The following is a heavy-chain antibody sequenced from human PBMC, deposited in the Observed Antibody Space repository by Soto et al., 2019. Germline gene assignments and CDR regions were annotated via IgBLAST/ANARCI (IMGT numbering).Heavy chain of an antibody. CDR2: FDPEDGET. Sequence: GASVKVSCKASGGAFRKSAISWVRQAPGKGLEWMGGFDPEDGETIYAQKFQGRVTMTEDTSTDTAYMELSSLRSEDTAVYYCATDLMTTSVFDYWGQGTLVTVSS. CDR1: GGAFRKSA. J-gene: IGHJ4*02. CDR3: ATDLMTTSVFDY. D-gene: IGHD4-17*01. V-gene: IGHV1-24*01.